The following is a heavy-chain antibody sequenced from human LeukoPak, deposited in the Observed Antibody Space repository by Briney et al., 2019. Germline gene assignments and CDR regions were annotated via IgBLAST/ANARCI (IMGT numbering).Heavy chain of an antibody. D-gene: IGHD6-19*01. V-gene: IGHV3-20*04. Sequence: PGGSLRLSCAASGFTFDDCGMNWVRQAPGKGPEWVSGINWNGGGTFYADSVKGRFTISRDNARNSLYLQMNSLRDEDTALYYCARETVAARAYHYGMDVWGQGTTVTVSS. J-gene: IGHJ6*02. CDR3: ARETVAARAYHYGMDV. CDR1: GFTFDDCG. CDR2: INWNGGGT.